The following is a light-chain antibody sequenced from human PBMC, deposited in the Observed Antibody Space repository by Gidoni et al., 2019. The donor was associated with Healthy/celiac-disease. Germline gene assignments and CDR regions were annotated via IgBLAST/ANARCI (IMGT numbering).Light chain of an antibody. V-gene: IGKV3-15*01. Sequence: EIVMTPSPATLSVSPGERATLSCRASQSVSSNLAWYQQKPGQAPRLLIYGASTRATGIPARFSGSGSGTEFTLTISSLQSEDFAIYYCQQDNSWPETFGQGTKVEIK. CDR1: QSVSSN. J-gene: IGKJ1*01. CDR2: GAS. CDR3: QQDNSWPET.